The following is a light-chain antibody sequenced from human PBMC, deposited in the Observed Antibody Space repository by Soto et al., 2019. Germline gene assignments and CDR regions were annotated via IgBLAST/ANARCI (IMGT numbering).Light chain of an antibody. V-gene: IGLV3-25*02. CDR2: KDT. CDR3: QSADNSGIYYV. CDR1: ALPKQY. J-gene: IGLJ1*01. Sequence: SYELTQPPSMSVSPGQTARITCSGDALPKQYAYWYQQKPGQAPILVIYKDTERPSGIPERFSGSSSGTTVTLTISGVQAGDEADYYCQSADNSGIYYVFGTGTKVTVL.